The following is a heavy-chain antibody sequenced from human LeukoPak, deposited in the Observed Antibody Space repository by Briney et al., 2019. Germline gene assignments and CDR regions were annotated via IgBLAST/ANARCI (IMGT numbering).Heavy chain of an antibody. Sequence: GGSLRLSCAVSQLTLSSYSMSCVRQAPGKGLEWVSAISGSGDSTYYADSVKGRFNISRDNSKNTLYLQVNSLRAEDTAVYYCAKPYSSSWYYFDYWGQGTLVTVSS. CDR1: QLTLSSYS. CDR3: AKPYSSSWYYFDY. CDR2: ISGSGDST. J-gene: IGHJ4*02. D-gene: IGHD6-13*01. V-gene: IGHV3-23*01.